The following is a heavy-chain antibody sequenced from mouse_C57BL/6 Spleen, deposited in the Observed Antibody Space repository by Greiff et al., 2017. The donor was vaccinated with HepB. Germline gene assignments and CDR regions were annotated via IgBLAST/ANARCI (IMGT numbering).Heavy chain of an antibody. Sequence: EVQRVESGGDLVKPGGSLKLSCAASGFTFSSYGMSWVRQTPDKRLEWVATISSGGSYTYYPDSVKGRVTISRDNAKNTLYLQMSSLKSEDTAMYYCARPRTGKRIFFDYWGQGTTLTVSS. CDR1: GFTFSSYG. D-gene: IGHD4-1*01. CDR2: ISSGGSYT. J-gene: IGHJ2*01. V-gene: IGHV5-6*01. CDR3: ARPRTGKRIFFDY.